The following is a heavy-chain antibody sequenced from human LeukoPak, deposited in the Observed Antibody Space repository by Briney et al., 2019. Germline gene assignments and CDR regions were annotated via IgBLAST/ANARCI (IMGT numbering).Heavy chain of an antibody. J-gene: IGHJ4*02. CDR2: IYISGNT. Sequence: SETLSLTCTVSGGSISSDYWSWIRQPPGKGLEWIGYIYISGNTNYNPSLKSRVTISMDTSKNQFSLKLRSVTAADTAVYYCARHGHTPDPFDYWGQGTLVTVSS. CDR3: ARHGHTPDPFDY. V-gene: IGHV4-59*08. CDR1: GGSISSDY.